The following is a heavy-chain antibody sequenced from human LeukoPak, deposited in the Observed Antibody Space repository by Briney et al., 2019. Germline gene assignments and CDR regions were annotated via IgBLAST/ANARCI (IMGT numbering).Heavy chain of an antibody. CDR1: GGSISSGSYY. D-gene: IGHD3-10*01. CDR3: ARDWGFGIGEFRFDY. CDR2: IYTSGST. V-gene: IGHV4-61*02. Sequence: SQTLSLTCTVSGGSISSGSYYWGWIRQHAGKGLEWIGRIYTSGSTNYNPSLKSRVTISVDTSKNQFSLKLSSVTAADTAAYYCARDWGFGIGEFRFDYWGQGTLVTVSS. J-gene: IGHJ4*02.